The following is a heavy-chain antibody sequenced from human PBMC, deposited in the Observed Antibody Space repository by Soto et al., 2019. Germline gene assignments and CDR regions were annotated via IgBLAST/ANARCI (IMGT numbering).Heavy chain of an antibody. Sequence: PGGSLRLSCAASGFXFSSYAMNWVRQAPGKGLEWVSVISGSGDSTYYADSVKGRFTISRDNSKNTLYLQMNSLRTEDTAVYYCARRGPGTYFDYWGQGTLVTVSS. D-gene: IGHD6-13*01. V-gene: IGHV3-23*01. CDR3: ARRGPGTYFDY. CDR1: GFXFSSYA. J-gene: IGHJ4*02. CDR2: ISGSGDST.